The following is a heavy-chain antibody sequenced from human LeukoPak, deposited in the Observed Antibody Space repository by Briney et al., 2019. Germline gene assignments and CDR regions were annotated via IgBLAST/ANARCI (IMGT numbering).Heavy chain of an antibody. CDR2: ISGSGGST. Sequence: PGGSLRLSCAASGFTFSSYAMSWVRQAPGKGLEWVSAISGSGGSTYYADSVKGRFTISRDNSKNTLYLQMNSLRAEDTAVYYCPKDPPQQRVGGWFAPWGQEPWSPSPQ. CDR1: GFTFSSYA. D-gene: IGHD6-13*01. CDR3: PKDPPQQRVGGWFAP. J-gene: IGHJ5*02. V-gene: IGHV3-23*01.